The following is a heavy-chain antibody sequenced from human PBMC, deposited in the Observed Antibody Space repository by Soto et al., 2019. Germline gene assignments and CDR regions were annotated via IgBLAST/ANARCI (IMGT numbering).Heavy chain of an antibody. CDR1: GNIFTDHY. Sequence: QVQLVQSGTEMKKPGASVKVSCKASGNIFTDHYVHWLRQARGQGLEWMGWINPNSGDTNYAQKFQGRVTMTRHMTISLVYMELTRLTSDDTAVYFCARDITVSTMGVDYWGQGTLVTVSS. CDR2: INPNSGDT. J-gene: IGHJ4*02. CDR3: ARDITVSTMGVDY. D-gene: IGHD4-17*01. V-gene: IGHV1-2*02.